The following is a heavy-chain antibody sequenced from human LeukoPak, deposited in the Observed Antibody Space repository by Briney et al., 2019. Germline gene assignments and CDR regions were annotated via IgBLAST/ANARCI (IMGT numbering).Heavy chain of an antibody. V-gene: IGHV4-34*01. CDR2: INHSGST. CDR1: GGSFSGYY. CDR3: ARLSYYDFSYYYYMDV. Sequence: SETLSLTCAVYGGSFSGYYWSWIRQPPGKGLEWIGEINHSGSTNYNPSLKSRVTISVDTSKNQFSLKLSSVTAADTAVYYCARLSYYDFSYYYYMDVWGKGTTVTVSS. D-gene: IGHD3-3*01. J-gene: IGHJ6*03.